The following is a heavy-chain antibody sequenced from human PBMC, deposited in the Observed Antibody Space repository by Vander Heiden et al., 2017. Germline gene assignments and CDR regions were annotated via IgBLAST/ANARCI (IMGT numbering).Heavy chain of an antibody. V-gene: IGHV3-72*01. D-gene: IGHD2-2*01. CDR2: SRNKDNGYTT. CDR3: ARVSSTWLDY. CDR1: GFTFSDHY. J-gene: IGHJ4*02. Sequence: EVQLVESGGGVVQPGGSLRLSCAASGFTFSDHYMDWVRQAPGKGLEWVGRSRNKDNGYTTEYAASVKGRFTISRDESKNSLYLKMNSLKSEDTAVYYCARVSSTWLDYWGQGTLVTISS.